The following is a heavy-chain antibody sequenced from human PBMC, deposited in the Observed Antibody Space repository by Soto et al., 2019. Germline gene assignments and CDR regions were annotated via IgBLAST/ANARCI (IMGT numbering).Heavy chain of an antibody. CDR2: INAGNGNT. D-gene: IGHD3-16*02. V-gene: IGHV1-3*01. J-gene: IGHJ6*02. CDR1: GYTFTSYA. Sequence: ASVKVSCKASGYTFTSYAMHWVRQAPGQRLEWMGWINAGNGNTKYSQKFQGRVTITRDTSASTAYMELSSLRSEDTAAYYCARSIMITFGGVIVIPPDVWGQGTTVTVSS. CDR3: ARSIMITFGGVIVIPPDV.